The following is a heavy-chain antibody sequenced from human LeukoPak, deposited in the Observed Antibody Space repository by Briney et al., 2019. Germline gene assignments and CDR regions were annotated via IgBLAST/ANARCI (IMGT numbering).Heavy chain of an antibody. Sequence: SETLSLTCTVSGGSISSGSYYWGWIRQPPGKGLEWIGSIYHSGSTYYNPSLKSRVTISVDTSKNQFSLKLSSVTAADTAVYYCARSRGWLQSHPLGYWGQGTLVTVSS. CDR1: GGSISSGSYY. D-gene: IGHD5-24*01. CDR3: ARSRGWLQSHPLGY. J-gene: IGHJ4*02. V-gene: IGHV4-39*01. CDR2: IYHSGST.